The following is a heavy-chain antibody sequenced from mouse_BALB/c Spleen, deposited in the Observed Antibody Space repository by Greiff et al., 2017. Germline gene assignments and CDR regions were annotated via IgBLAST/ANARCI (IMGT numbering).Heavy chain of an antibody. J-gene: IGHJ4*01. CDR1: GFTFSSFG. CDR2: ISSGSSTI. Sequence: EVQGVESGGGLVQPGGSRKLSCAASGFTFSSFGMHWVRQAPEKGLEWVAYISSGSSTIYYADTVKGRFTISRDNPKNTLFLQMTSLRSEDTAMYYCARETMITTYAMDYWGQGTSVTVSS. D-gene: IGHD2-4*01. V-gene: IGHV5-17*02. CDR3: ARETMITTYAMDY.